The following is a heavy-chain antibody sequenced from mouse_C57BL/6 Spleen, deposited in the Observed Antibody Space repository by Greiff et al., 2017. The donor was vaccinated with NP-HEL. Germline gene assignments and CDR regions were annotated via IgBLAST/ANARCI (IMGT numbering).Heavy chain of an antibody. Sequence: QVHVKQSGAELARPGASVKLSCKASGYTFTSYGISWVKQRTGQGLEWIGEIYPRSGNTYYNEKFKGKATLTADKSSSTAYMELRSLTSEDSAVYFCAKITTVVATGYFDVWGTGTTVTVSS. J-gene: IGHJ1*03. CDR3: AKITTVVATGYFDV. D-gene: IGHD1-1*01. CDR2: IYPRSGNT. CDR1: GYTFTSYG. V-gene: IGHV1-81*01.